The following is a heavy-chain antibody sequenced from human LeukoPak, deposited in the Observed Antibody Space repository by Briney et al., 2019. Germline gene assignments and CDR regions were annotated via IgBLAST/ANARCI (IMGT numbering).Heavy chain of an antibody. D-gene: IGHD3-10*01. CDR2: IIPTFGTA. V-gene: IGHV1-69*05. Sequence: SVKVSCKASGGTFSSYAISWVRQAPGQGLEWMGGIIPTFGTANYAQKFQGRVTITTDESTSTAYMELSSLRSEDTAVYYCARAGNPYYYGSPWVGYWGQGTLVTVSS. CDR1: GGTFSSYA. J-gene: IGHJ4*02. CDR3: ARAGNPYYYGSPWVGY.